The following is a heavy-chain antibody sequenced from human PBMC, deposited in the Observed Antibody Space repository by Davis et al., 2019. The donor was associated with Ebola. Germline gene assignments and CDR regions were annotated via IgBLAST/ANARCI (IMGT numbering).Heavy chain of an antibody. V-gene: IGHV1-69*06. J-gene: IGHJ6*02. Sequence: AASVKVSCKASGGTFSSYAISWVRQAPGQGLEWMGGIIPIFGTANYAQKFQGRVTITADKSTSTAYMELSRLRSDDTAVYYCARDGHLTTVTTSYYYGMDVWGQGTTVTVSS. CDR2: IIPIFGTA. CDR1: GGTFSSYA. CDR3: ARDGHLTTVTTSYYYGMDV. D-gene: IGHD4-17*01.